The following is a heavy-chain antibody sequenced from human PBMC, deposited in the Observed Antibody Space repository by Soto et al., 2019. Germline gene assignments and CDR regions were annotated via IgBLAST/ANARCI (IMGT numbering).Heavy chain of an antibody. CDR1: GFTFSTYA. V-gene: IGHV3-23*01. CDR3: VKAFDATGYYYERAFDY. Sequence: VQLLESGGGLVQPGGSLRLSCAASGFTFSTYAMAWVRQAPGKGLEWVSAISGSGAGAYLADSVRGRFIISRDNYQNTLDLQMCGLRAEDTALYYCVKAFDATGYYYERAFDYWGQGTLVTVSS. CDR2: ISGSGAGA. D-gene: IGHD3-22*01. J-gene: IGHJ4*02.